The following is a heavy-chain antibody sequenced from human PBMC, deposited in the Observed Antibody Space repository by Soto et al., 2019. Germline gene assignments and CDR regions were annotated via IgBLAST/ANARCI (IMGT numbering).Heavy chain of an antibody. CDR2: MYYSGST. Sequence: SETLSLTCTVSGDSIISSNYYWAWIRQSPGKGLEWIGNMYYSGSTYYNLSLKSRVTMSVDTSKNQLSLKIGSVTAADTSVYYCARIVVIPAAPDYYNYYGVDVWGQGTTVTVSS. CDR3: ARIVVIPAAPDYYNYYGVDV. D-gene: IGHD2-2*01. CDR1: GDSIISSNYY. V-gene: IGHV4-39*01. J-gene: IGHJ6*02.